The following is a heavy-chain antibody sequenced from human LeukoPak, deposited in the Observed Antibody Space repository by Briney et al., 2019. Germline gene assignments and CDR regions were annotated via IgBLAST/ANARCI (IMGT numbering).Heavy chain of an antibody. CDR1: GFTFSSYA. CDR3: ARDSLGTSLANFDY. D-gene: IGHD2-2*01. V-gene: IGHV3-30-3*01. Sequence: SGRSLRLSCAASGFTFSSYAMHWVRQAPGKGLEWVAVISYDGSNKYYADSVKGRFTISRDNSKNTLYLQMNSLRAEDTAVYYCARDSLGTSLANFDYWGQGTQVTVSS. CDR2: ISYDGSNK. J-gene: IGHJ4*02.